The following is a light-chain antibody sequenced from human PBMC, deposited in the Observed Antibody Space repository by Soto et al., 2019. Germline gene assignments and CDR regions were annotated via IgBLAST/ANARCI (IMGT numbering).Light chain of an antibody. Sequence: QAVVTEPASGSGSPGQSMTISCTGASSDVGDYKYVSWFQQHPGKAPKLMIYEVSNRPSGVSNRFSGSKSGNTASLTISGLQAEDEADYYCSSYTSSSTYVFGTGTKVTVL. CDR2: EVS. CDR3: SSYTSSSTYV. V-gene: IGLV2-14*01. J-gene: IGLJ1*01. CDR1: SSDVGDYKY.